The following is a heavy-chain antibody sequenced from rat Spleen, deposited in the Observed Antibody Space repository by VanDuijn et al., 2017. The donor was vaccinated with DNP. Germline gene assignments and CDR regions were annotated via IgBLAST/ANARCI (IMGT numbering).Heavy chain of an antibody. D-gene: IGHD1-7*01. CDR1: GFLLTDYG. J-gene: IGHJ2*01. Sequence: QVQLKESGPGLVQPSRSLSLTCTVSGFLLTDYGVGWVRQPPGKGLEWVAAIWSGGSTFYNPTLNSRLSISSDTSKSQVLLKMNSLQTEDTAMYFCARYYGYNYFDLWGQGVMVTVSS. CDR3: ARYYGYNYFDL. CDR2: IWSGGST. V-gene: IGHV2S12*01.